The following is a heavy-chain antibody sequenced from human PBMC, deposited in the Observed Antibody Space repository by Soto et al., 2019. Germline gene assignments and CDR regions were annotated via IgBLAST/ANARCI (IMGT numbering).Heavy chain of an antibody. Sequence: SQTLSLTVAISGDSVSANSAAWNWIRQSPSRVLEWLGRTYYRSRWNYDYAESVKSRLTITPETSNHQFSLHLNSVTSEDTAVYYCVSQRIAPLAVYGMHVWGQGPPV. D-gene: IGHD6-19*01. CDR1: GDSVSANSAA. J-gene: IGHJ6*02. V-gene: IGHV6-1*01. CDR2: TYYRSRWNY. CDR3: VSQRIAPLAVYGMHV.